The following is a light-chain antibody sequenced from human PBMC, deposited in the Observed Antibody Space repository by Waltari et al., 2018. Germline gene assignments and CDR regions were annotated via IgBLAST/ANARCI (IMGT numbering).Light chain of an antibody. J-gene: IGLJ1*01. CDR1: SGDVGGYDL. Sequence: QSALTQPASVSGSPGQSITISCTGTSGDVGGYDLVSWYTQHPGKAPKLMIYDATNRPSGVSDRFSASTSGNTASLTISDLRPEDEAEYYCSSFTSSSTGIFGSGTTVTVL. V-gene: IGLV2-14*03. CDR3: SSFTSSSTGI. CDR2: DAT.